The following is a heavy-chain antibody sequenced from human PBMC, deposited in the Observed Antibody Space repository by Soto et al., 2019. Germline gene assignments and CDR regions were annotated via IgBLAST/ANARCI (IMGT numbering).Heavy chain of an antibody. J-gene: IGHJ4*02. Sequence: EVQLVESGGAIVQPGGSLRLSCATSGFTFSSYPIHWVRQAPGKGPVWVSRITEDGSGTTYADSVKGRFTVTRDNAKNTMYVQMSGLGAEDTAVYHCVRGTNGWRGMDYWGQGTLVTVSS. CDR3: VRGTNGWRGMDY. V-gene: IGHV3-74*01. CDR1: GFTFSSYP. D-gene: IGHD2-8*01. CDR2: ITEDGSGT.